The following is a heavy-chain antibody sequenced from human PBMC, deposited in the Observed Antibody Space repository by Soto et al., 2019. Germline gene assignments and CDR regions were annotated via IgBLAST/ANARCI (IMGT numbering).Heavy chain of an antibody. J-gene: IGHJ4*02. D-gene: IGHD2-15*01. CDR2: LSGSGDST. Sequence: EVQLLESGGGLVQPGGSLRLSCAASGFTVSSYAMSWVRQAPGKGLEWVSVLSGSGDSTYYADSVKGRFTISRDNSKNTLYLQMNSLRAEDTAVYYCAKSKGGSSYSGNDSWGQGTLDTVSS. CDR3: AKSKGGSSYSGNDS. V-gene: IGHV3-23*01. CDR1: GFTVSSYA.